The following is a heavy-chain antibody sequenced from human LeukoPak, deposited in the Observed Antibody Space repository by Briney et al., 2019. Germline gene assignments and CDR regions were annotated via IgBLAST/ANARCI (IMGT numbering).Heavy chain of an antibody. D-gene: IGHD6-19*01. Sequence: PGGSVRLSCAASGFTFSTYAMSWVRQAPGKGLEWVSGISGSGGTTYYADSVKGRFTIFRDNSNNMLYLQMNSLRAEDTAVYYCAKEYRGGWPFDYWGQGTLVTVSS. CDR1: GFTFSTYA. CDR2: ISGSGGTT. J-gene: IGHJ4*02. CDR3: AKEYRGGWPFDY. V-gene: IGHV3-23*01.